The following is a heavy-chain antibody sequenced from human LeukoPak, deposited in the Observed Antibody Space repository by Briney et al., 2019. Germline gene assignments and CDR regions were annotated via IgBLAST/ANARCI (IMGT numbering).Heavy chain of an antibody. D-gene: IGHD2-15*01. CDR2: IAKDGSGK. Sequence: GGSLSLSFAAPGFTFSSNGMGWVPQAPGKGREWGANIAKDGSGKNYVDSVKGRFTISRDNAKNSLYLQMNSLRAEDTAVYYCARVWGTEVAAQYYFDYWGQGTLVTVSS. CDR3: ARVWGTEVAAQYYFDY. J-gene: IGHJ4*02. V-gene: IGHV3-7*01. CDR1: GFTFSSNG.